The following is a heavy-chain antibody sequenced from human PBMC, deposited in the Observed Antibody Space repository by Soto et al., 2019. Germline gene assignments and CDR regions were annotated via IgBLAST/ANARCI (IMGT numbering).Heavy chain of an antibody. D-gene: IGHD3-3*01. CDR2: ITSNTLGGTT. CDR1: GFSFTNAW. J-gene: IGHJ5*02. V-gene: IGHV3-15*01. Sequence: EVQLVESGGGLVKPGGSLRLSCTASGFSFTNAWMTWVRRAPGKGLEWVGRITSNTLGGTTDYAAPVKGRFSISRDDSENTVELQMNSLKTEDTAVYYCTTDGPVVKYEKRGYPYWLDARGQGTLVTV. CDR3: TTDGPVVKYEKRGYPYWLDA.